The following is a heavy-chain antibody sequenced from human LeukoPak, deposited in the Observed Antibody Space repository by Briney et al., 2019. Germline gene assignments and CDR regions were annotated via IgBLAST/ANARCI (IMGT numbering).Heavy chain of an antibody. V-gene: IGHV4-59*01. CDR2: IFHNGNT. Sequence: SETLSLTCTVSGGSISSYYWSWIRQPPGKGLEWIAYIFHNGNTKYNPSLWSRITISIDTSRNQVFLNLNSVTAADTAVYYCARGGYYYLDVWGKGTTVTVSS. CDR3: ARGGYYYLDV. CDR1: GGSISSYY. J-gene: IGHJ6*03.